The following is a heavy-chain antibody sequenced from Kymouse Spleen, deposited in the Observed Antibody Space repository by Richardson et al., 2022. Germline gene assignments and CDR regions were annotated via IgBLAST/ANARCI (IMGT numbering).Heavy chain of an antibody. J-gene: IGHJ6*02. Sequence: QLQLQESGPGLVKPSETLSLTCTVSGGSISSSSYYWGWIRQPPGKGLEWIGSIYYSGSTYYNPSLKSRVTISVDTSKNQFSLKLSSVTAADTAVYYCAREEAAAGSYYYGMDVWGQGTTVTVSS. V-gene: IGHV4-39*01. CDR1: GGSISSSSYY. CDR3: AREEAAAGSYYYGMDV. D-gene: IGHD6-13*01. CDR2: IYYSGST.